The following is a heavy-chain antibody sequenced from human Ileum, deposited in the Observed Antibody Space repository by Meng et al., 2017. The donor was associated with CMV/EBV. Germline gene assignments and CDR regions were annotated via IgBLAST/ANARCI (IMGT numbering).Heavy chain of an antibody. CDR3: AGDGGYSDP. J-gene: IGHJ5*02. D-gene: IGHD2-21*01. V-gene: IGHV3-66*01. Sequence: VESGGGLFQLGGSMRLSCEAYGLTISDNSMNWVRQAPGKGPEWVSLMYDSGTTKYADSVKGRFTISRDNSKNTLYLQMNSLRVEDTAVYYCAGDGGYSDPWGQGTLVTVSS. CDR2: MYDSGTT. CDR1: GLTISDNS.